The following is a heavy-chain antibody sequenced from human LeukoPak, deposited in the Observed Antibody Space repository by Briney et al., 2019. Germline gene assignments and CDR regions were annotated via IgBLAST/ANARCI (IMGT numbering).Heavy chain of an antibody. CDR3: AGVDENNSYSSYLDF. CDR1: GFTFSSYA. J-gene: IGHJ6*03. CDR2: ISGSGGST. Sequence: GGSLRLSFAASGFTFSSYAMSWVRQAPGKGLEWVSAISGSGGSTYYADSVKGRFTISRDNSKNTLYLQMNSQRAEDTAVYYWAGVDENNSYSSYLDFWAKGPRSPSP. V-gene: IGHV3-23*01. D-gene: IGHD2/OR15-2a*01.